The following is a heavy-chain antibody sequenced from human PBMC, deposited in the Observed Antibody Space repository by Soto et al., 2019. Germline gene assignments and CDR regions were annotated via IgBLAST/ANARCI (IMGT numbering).Heavy chain of an antibody. CDR2: IWYDGSNK. CDR3: ARVDGDPTQGIVY. D-gene: IGHD4-17*01. CDR1: GFTFSSYG. V-gene: IGHV3-33*01. J-gene: IGHJ4*02. Sequence: GGSLRLSCAASGFTFSSYGMHWVRQAPGKGLEWVAVIWYDGSNKYYADSVKGRFTISRDNSKNTLYLQMNSLRAEDTAVYYCARVDGDPTQGIVYWGQGTLVTVSS.